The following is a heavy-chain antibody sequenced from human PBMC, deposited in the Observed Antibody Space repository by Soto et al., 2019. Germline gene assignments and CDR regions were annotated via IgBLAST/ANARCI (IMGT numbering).Heavy chain of an antibody. V-gene: IGHV3-33*01. CDR1: GFTFGSFG. CDR2: IWYDGSNE. D-gene: IGHD6-6*01. Sequence: GGSLRLSCAASGFTFGSFGMHWVRQAPGKGLEWVALIWYDGSNEYYADSVKGRFTISRDNSKNTLYLQMNSLRAEDTAVYYCARGPQSRITARALFDYWGQGTLVTVS. CDR3: ARGPQSRITARALFDY. J-gene: IGHJ4*02.